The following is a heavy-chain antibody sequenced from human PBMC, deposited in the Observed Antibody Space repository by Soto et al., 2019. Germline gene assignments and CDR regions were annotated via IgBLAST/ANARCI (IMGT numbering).Heavy chain of an antibody. V-gene: IGHV3-74*01. CDR3: ARDPRRPITVTYDYYYYYYGMDV. Sequence: GGSLRLSCAASGFTFSSYWMHWVRQAPGKGLVWVSRINSDGSSTSYADSVKGRFTISRDNAKNTLYLQMNSLRAEDTAVYYCARDPRRPITVTYDYYYYYYGMDVWGQGTTVTVSS. D-gene: IGHD4-17*01. CDR2: INSDGSST. J-gene: IGHJ6*02. CDR1: GFTFSSYW.